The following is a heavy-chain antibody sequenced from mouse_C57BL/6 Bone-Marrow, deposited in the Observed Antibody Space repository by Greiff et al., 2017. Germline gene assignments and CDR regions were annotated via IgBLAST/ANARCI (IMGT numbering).Heavy chain of an antibody. CDR3: ARNRGTMGTRVGLFDD. CDR2: IWSGGSP. Sequence: QVQLQQSGPGLVQPSQCLSITCTVSGFSLTSYGVHWVRQSPGKGLEWLGVIWSGGSPDYTAAFISRLSISKDNSKSQVFCKMNSLQADDTAKYYGARNRGTMGTRVGLFDDWGQGTTLTVAS. D-gene: IGHD2-14*01. CDR1: GFSLTSYG. V-gene: IGHV2-2*01. J-gene: IGHJ2*01.